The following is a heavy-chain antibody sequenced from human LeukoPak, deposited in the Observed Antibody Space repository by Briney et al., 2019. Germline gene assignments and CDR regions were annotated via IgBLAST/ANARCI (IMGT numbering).Heavy chain of an antibody. CDR3: ARDSGPKDIVVVVAATLPDY. CDR2: INPSGGST. J-gene: IGHJ4*02. CDR1: GYTFTSYY. D-gene: IGHD2-15*01. Sequence: ASVKVSCKASGYTFTSYYMHWVRQAPGQGLEWMGIINPSGGSTSYAQKFQGRVTMTRDTSTSTVYMELSSLRSEDTAVYYRARDSGPKDIVVVVAATLPDYWGQGTLVTVSS. V-gene: IGHV1-46*01.